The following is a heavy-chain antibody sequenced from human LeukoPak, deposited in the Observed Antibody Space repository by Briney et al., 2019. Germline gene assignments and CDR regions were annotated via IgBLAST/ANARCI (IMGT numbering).Heavy chain of an antibody. CDR1: GFTFSSYG. CDR3: AKDSNWGRYYYYYMDV. V-gene: IGHV3-30*18. D-gene: IGHD7-27*01. J-gene: IGHJ6*03. CDR2: ISYDGSNK. Sequence: GGSLRLSCAASGFTFSSYGMHWVRQAPGNGLEWVAVISYDGSNKYYEDSVKGRFTISRDNSKNTLYLQMNSLRAEDTAVYYCAKDSNWGRYYYYYMDVWGKGTTVTVSS.